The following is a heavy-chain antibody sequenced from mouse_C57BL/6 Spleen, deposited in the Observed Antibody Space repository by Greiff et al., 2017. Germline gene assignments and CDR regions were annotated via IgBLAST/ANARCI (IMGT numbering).Heavy chain of an antibody. D-gene: IGHD4-1*01. CDR2: ISDGGSYT. CDR1: GFTFSSYA. CDR3: ARHLTGTNWFAY. V-gene: IGHV5-4*03. J-gene: IGHJ3*01. Sequence: EVNLVESGGGLVKPGGSLKLSCAASGFTFSSYAMSWVRQTPEKRLEWVATISDGGSYTYYPDNVKGRFTISRDNAKNNLYLQMSHLKSEDTAMYYCARHLTGTNWFAYWGQGTLVTVSA.